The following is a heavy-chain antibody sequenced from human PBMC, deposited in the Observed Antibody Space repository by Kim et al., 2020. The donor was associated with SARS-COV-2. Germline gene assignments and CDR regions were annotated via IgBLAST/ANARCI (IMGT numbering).Heavy chain of an antibody. D-gene: IGHD2-8*02. CDR2: ISASGTYI. CDR1: GFIFSNYG. CDR3: AREPDIVLPNYYAMDV. J-gene: IGHJ6*02. V-gene: IGHV3-21*01. Sequence: GGSLRLSCAASGFIFSNYGVNWVRQAPGKGPEWVSCISASGTYIYYADAVKGRFTISRDSAKNSVDLQMNSLRVEETDVYYCAREPDIVLPNYYAMDVWGQGTTVTVSS.